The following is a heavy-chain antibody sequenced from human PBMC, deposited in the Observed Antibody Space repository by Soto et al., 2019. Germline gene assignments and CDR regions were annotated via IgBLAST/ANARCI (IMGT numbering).Heavy chain of an antibody. J-gene: IGHJ4*02. D-gene: IGHD6-19*01. V-gene: IGHV3-23*01. Sequence: GGSLRLSCAASGFTFSNYAMSWVRQAPGKGLEWVSGSSGSGGSTYYINSVKGRFTISRDNSKNTLYLQMNSLRAEDTAVYYCAKGTYSSAWYFDCWGQGTLLTVSS. CDR1: GFTFSNYA. CDR3: AKGTYSSAWYFDC. CDR2: SSGSGGST.